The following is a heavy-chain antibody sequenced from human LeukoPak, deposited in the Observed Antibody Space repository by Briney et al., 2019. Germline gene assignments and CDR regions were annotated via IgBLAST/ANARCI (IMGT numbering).Heavy chain of an antibody. CDR1: GFTFNSYD. V-gene: IGHV3-48*03. CDR3: ARLMHDYYDRQAAFDY. D-gene: IGHD3-22*01. CDR2: ISSSGSTI. Sequence: GGSPRLSCAASGFTFNSYDMHWVRQAPGKGLEWVSYISSSGSTIYYADSVKGRFTISRDNAKNSLYLQMNSLRAEDTAVYYCARLMHDYYDRQAAFDYWGQGTLVTVSS. J-gene: IGHJ4*02.